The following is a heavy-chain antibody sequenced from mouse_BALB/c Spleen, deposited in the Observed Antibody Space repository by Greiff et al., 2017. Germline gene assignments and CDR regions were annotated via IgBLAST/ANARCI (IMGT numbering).Heavy chain of an antibody. J-gene: IGHJ1*01. CDR1: GFTFSSYG. Sequence: EVQLVESGGDLVKPGGSLKLSCAASGFTFSSYGMSWVRQTPDKRLEWVATISSGGSYTYYPDSVKGRFTISRDNAKNTLYLQMSSLKSEDTAMYYCARTFITTVVATRYFDVWGAGTTVTVSS. CDR3: ARTFITTVVATRYFDV. V-gene: IGHV5-6*01. CDR2: ISSGGSYT. D-gene: IGHD1-1*01.